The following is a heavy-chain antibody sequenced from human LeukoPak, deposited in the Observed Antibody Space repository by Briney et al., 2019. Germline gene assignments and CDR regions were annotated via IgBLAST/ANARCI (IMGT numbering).Heavy chain of an antibody. CDR1: GGTFSSYA. V-gene: IGHV1-3*01. CDR3: ARERWHCRVNCYSVYYYALDV. CDR2: INPSNGDT. Sequence: ASVKVSCKASGGTFSSYAISWVRQAPGQRLEWLGWINPSNGDTKYSQNFQGRVTVTSDTSAATAYVELNSLTSEDTAVYYCARERWHCRVNCYSVYYYALDVWGQGTTVTVSS. D-gene: IGHD2-15*01. J-gene: IGHJ6*02.